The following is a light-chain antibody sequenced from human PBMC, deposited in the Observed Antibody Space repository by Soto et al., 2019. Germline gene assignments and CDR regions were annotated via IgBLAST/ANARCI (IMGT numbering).Light chain of an antibody. J-gene: IGLJ2*01. CDR1: SSDVGGSNF. CDR3: SSHTTSSTLV. V-gene: IGLV2-14*01. CDR2: DVN. Sequence: QSALTQPASVSGSPGQSITISCTGTSSDVGGSNFVSWYQQHPGKAPKLMIYDVNNRPSGVPNRFSGSKSGNTASLTIFGLLAEDEADYYCSSHTTSSTLVFGGGTKLTVL.